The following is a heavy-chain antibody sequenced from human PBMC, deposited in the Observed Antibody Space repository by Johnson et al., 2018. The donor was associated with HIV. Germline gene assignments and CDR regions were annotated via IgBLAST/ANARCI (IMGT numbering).Heavy chain of an antibody. CDR1: GFTVSSNY. V-gene: IGHV3-53*01. Sequence: VQLVESGGGLIQPGGSLRLSCAASGFTVSSNYMSWVRQAPGKGLEWVSVIYSGGSTYYADSLKGRFTISSDNSKNMLYLQMNSLKIEDTAVYYCSTGDIVVVAGAMLLPLHDAFDIWGQGTMVTVSS. J-gene: IGHJ3*02. CDR3: STGDIVVVAGAMLLPLHDAFDI. D-gene: IGHD2-15*01. CDR2: IYSGGST.